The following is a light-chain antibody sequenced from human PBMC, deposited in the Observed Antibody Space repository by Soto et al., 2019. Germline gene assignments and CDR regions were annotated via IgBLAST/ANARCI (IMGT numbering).Light chain of an antibody. Sequence: DIQMTQSPSSLSASVGDRVTITCRASQSISSYLNWYQQKPGKAPKLLIYAASSLQSGVPSRFSGSGSGTDFTHNISSLPPEDFATYYCQHSYSNPGTVVQGNKLEIK. CDR1: QSISSY. V-gene: IGKV1-39*01. J-gene: IGKJ2*01. CDR3: QHSYSNPGT. CDR2: AAS.